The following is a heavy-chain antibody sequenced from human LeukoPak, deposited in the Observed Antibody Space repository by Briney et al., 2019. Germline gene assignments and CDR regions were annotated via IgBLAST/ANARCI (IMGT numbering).Heavy chain of an antibody. CDR3: ARELTFAFDI. CDR2: IYYSGST. V-gene: IGHV4-59*01. CDR1: GGSISSYY. Sequence: PSETLSLTCTVSGGSISSYYWSWIRQPPGKGLEWIGYIYYSGSTNYNPSLKSRVTISVDTSKNQFSLKLSSVTAADTAVYYCARELTFAFDIWGQGTMVTVSS. J-gene: IGHJ3*02.